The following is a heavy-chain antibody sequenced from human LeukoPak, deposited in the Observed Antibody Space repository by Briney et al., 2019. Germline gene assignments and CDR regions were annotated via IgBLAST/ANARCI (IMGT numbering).Heavy chain of an antibody. CDR1: GFTFSSYG. Sequence: GGSLRLSCAASGFTFSSYGMHWVRQAPGKGLEWVAFIRYDGSNKYYADSVKGRFTISRDNSKNTLYLQMNSLRAEDTAVYYCAKDQILTMIVVVQDAFDIWGQGTMVTVSS. V-gene: IGHV3-30*02. CDR2: IRYDGSNK. D-gene: IGHD3-22*01. J-gene: IGHJ3*02. CDR3: AKDQILTMIVVVQDAFDI.